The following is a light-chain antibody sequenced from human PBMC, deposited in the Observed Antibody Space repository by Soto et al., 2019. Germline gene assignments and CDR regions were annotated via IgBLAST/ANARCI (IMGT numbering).Light chain of an antibody. J-gene: IGLJ2*01. CDR2: DIS. V-gene: IGLV2-11*01. CDR3: CSYAGSYTLI. CDR1: SSDVGGYNY. Sequence: QSALTQPRSVSGSPGQSVTISCTGTSSDVGGYNYVSWYQQHPGKAPKLMIYDISKRPSGVPDRFPGSKSGNTASLTISGLQAEYDADYYCCSYAGSYTLIFGGGT.